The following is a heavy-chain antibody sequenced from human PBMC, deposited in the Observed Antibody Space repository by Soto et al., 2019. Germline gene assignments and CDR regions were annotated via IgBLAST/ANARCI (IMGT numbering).Heavy chain of an antibody. D-gene: IGHD3-22*01. CDR1: GYTFTSYG. V-gene: IGHV1-18*04. Sequence: VASVKVSCKASGYTFTSYGISWVRQAPRQGLEWMGWISAYNGNTNYAQKLQGRVTMTTDTSTSTAYMELRSLRSDDTAVYYCARDTPYYYDSSGWAAFDIWGQGTMVTVSS. J-gene: IGHJ3*02. CDR2: ISAYNGNT. CDR3: ARDTPYYYDSSGWAAFDI.